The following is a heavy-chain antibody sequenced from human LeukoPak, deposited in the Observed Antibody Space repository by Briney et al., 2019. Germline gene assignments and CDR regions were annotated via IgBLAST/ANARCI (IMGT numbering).Heavy chain of an antibody. D-gene: IGHD3-10*01. J-gene: IGHJ5*02. V-gene: IGHV3-48*01. CDR1: GFTFSSYS. Sequence: PGGSLRLSCAASGFTFSSYSMNWVRQAPGKGLEWVSYISSASNTIYYADSVKGRFTISRDNAKNSLNLQMNSLRVDDTAMYYCARDGSFGDYNWFDPWGQGTLVTVSS. CDR2: ISSASNTI. CDR3: ARDGSFGDYNWFDP.